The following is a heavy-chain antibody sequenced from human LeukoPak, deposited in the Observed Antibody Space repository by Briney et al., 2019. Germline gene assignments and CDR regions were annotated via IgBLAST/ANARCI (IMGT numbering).Heavy chain of an antibody. CDR2: IYPDGRA. CDR3: ATLKGWYGEGCFDY. CDR1: GVTVSTIY. Sequence: GGSLRLSCAASGVTVSTIYMGWVRQAPGRGLDWVSVIYPDGRAYYAESVKGRFTISRDSSENTLFLQMNNLRAEDTAVYYCATLKGWYGEGCFDYWGQGTLVTVSS. J-gene: IGHJ4*02. D-gene: IGHD3-10*01. V-gene: IGHV3-53*01.